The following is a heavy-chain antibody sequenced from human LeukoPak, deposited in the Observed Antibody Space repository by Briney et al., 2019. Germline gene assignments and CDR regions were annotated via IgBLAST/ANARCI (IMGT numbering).Heavy chain of an antibody. Sequence: PGGSLRLSCAASGFTFSSYWMSWVRQAPGKGLEWVANIKQDGSEKYYVDSVKGRFTVSRDNAKNSLYLQMNSLRAEDTAVYYCARVAGTRARRFDPWGQGTLVTVSS. J-gene: IGHJ5*02. V-gene: IGHV3-7*01. D-gene: IGHD6-13*01. CDR2: IKQDGSEK. CDR3: ARVAGTRARRFDP. CDR1: GFTFSSYW.